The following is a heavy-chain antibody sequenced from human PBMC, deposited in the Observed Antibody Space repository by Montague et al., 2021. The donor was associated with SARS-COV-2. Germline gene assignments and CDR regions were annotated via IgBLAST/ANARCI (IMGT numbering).Heavy chain of an antibody. D-gene: IGHD5-18*01. CDR1: GGSISSYY. Sequence: SETLSLTCTVSGGSISSYYWSWIRQPPGKGLEWIGYIYYSGSASYNPSLQSRVTISVDSSKNQFSLNLSPVTAADTAVYYCARAETAMFSEYYYGMDVWGQGTTVTVSS. CDR3: ARAETAMFSEYYYGMDV. J-gene: IGHJ6*02. CDR2: IYYSGSA. V-gene: IGHV4-59*01.